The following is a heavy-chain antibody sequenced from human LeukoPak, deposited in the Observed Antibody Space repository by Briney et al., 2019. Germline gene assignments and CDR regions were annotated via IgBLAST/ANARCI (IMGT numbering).Heavy chain of an antibody. D-gene: IGHD6-19*01. CDR2: ISVSADST. V-gene: IGHV3-23*01. CDR3: AKGAWLDY. J-gene: IGHJ4*02. CDR1: GFRFSTYD. Sequence: GGSLRLSCAASGFRFSTYDMSWVRQAPGKGLEWVSVISVSADSTYYADSVKGRFTISRDNSKNMLSLHMNSLRAEDTAVYYCAKGAWLDYWGQGTLVTVSS.